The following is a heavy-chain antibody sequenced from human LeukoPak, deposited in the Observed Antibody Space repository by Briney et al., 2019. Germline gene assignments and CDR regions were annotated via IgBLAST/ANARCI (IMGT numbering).Heavy chain of an antibody. CDR2: ISVYSGNT. Sequence: ASVKVSCKASGYTFTNYGISWVRQAPGQGLEWLGWISVYSGNTNYEQKVQGRVTMTTDTSTSTAYLDLTSLRFDDTAVYYCARGGSGWSFDQWGQGTLVTVYS. J-gene: IGHJ4*02. D-gene: IGHD6-19*01. V-gene: IGHV1-18*01. CDR3: ARGGSGWSFDQ. CDR1: GYTFTNYG.